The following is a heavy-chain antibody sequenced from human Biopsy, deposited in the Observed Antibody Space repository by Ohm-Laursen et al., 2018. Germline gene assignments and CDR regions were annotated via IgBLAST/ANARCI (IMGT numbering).Heavy chain of an antibody. CDR1: GYSFTKYY. J-gene: IGHJ6*02. CDR2: INPTGGTA. D-gene: IGHD3-9*01. Sequence: ASVKVSCKASGYSFTKYYINWVRQAPGQGLEWVGIINPTGGTASYAEKFQGRVTLTRDTSTGTVYLELNSLISEDTALYYCARDETGSSVFGPYYYCMDVWGQGTTVTVSS. CDR3: ARDETGSSVFGPYYYCMDV. V-gene: IGHV1-46*01.